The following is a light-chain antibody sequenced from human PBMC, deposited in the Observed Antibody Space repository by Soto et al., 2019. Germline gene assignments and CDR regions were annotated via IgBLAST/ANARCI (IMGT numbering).Light chain of an antibody. CDR1: GSNIGAGYA. Sequence: QSVLTQPPSVSGAPGQRVTISCTGSGSNIGAGYAVHWYQHLPGTAPKLLIFANTYRPSGVPERFSGSRSGASASLAITGLQAEDEAAYYCCSNAVGSTYVFGTGTKLTVL. CDR3: CSNAVGSTYV. CDR2: ANT. J-gene: IGLJ1*01. V-gene: IGLV1-40*01.